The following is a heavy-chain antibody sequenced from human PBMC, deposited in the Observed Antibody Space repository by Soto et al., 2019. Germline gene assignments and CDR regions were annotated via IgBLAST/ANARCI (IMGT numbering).Heavy chain of an antibody. V-gene: IGHV1-69*13. Sequence: SVKVSCKASGGTFSNYAISWVRQAPGQGLEWMGGIILPFGTANYAQKFQGRVTITADESMTTAYMELSGLRSEDTAVYYCASGPDYAGYFDYWGQGTLVTVSS. J-gene: IGHJ4*02. CDR3: ASGPDYAGYFDY. D-gene: IGHD4-17*01. CDR1: GGTFSNYA. CDR2: IILPFGTA.